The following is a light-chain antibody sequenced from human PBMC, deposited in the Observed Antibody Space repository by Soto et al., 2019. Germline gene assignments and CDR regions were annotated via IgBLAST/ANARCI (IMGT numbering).Light chain of an antibody. CDR1: SSDVGGYNF. Sequence: QSVLTQPRSVSGSPGQSVTISCTGTSSDVGGYNFVSWYQQYPGKAPKLIIYDVTKGPSGVPDRFSGSKSGNTASLTISGLQADDEADYYCCSYAGSYTHVFGTGTKVNVL. J-gene: IGLJ1*01. CDR3: CSYAGSYTHV. CDR2: DVT. V-gene: IGLV2-11*01.